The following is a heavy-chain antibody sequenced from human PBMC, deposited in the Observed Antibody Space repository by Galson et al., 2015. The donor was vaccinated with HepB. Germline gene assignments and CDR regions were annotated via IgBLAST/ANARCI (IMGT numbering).Heavy chain of an antibody. J-gene: IGHJ5*02. D-gene: IGHD3-10*01. CDR3: ARKRPLGPYYYGSGSYYNINWFDP. CDR1: GYTFTSYA. Sequence: SVKVSCKASGYTFTSYAMNWVRQAPGQGLEWMGWINTNTGNPTYAQGFTGRFVFSLDTSVSTAYLQISSLKAEDTAVYYCARKRPLGPYYYGSGSYYNINWFDPWGQGTLVTVSS. V-gene: IGHV7-4-1*02. CDR2: INTNTGNP.